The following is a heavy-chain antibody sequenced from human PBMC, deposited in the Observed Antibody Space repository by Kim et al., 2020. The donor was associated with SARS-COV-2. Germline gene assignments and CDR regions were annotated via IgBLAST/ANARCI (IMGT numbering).Heavy chain of an antibody. Sequence: GGSLRLSCAASGFTISTEWMHWVRQVPGRGLVWVSLITSDGSSTSYEDSVKGRITISRDNAKNTLYLQMNSLRVEDAAVYYCVRRYEMEVWGQGTTVTVSS. CDR2: ITSDGSST. CDR1: GFTISTEW. V-gene: IGHV3-74*01. J-gene: IGHJ6*02. CDR3: VRRYEMEV. D-gene: IGHD1-1*01.